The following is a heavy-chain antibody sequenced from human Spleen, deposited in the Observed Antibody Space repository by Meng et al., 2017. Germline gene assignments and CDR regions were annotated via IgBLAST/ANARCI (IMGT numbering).Heavy chain of an antibody. J-gene: IGHJ4*02. CDR1: GFTFSDHA. CDR2: ISFSGANT. Sequence: EVQLLESGGGLVQPGGSLRLSCAASGFTFSDHAMTWVRQAPGRRLEWVSAISFSGANTYYADSVKGRFTISRDNSKNTLYLQMTSLRAEDTAVYYCSKDYTGSDDYWGQGTLVTVSS. CDR3: SKDYTGSDDY. V-gene: IGHV3-23*01. D-gene: IGHD5-12*01.